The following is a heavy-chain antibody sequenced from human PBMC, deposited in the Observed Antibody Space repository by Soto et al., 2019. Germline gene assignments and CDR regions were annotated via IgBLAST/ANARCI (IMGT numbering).Heavy chain of an antibody. J-gene: IGHJ4*01. Sequence: QVQLVESGGGLVKPGGSLRLSCAASGFTFSDYYMSWIRQAPGKGLVWVSYISISGSTIYYADSVKGRFTISRDNAKNSLYMQLNSLRVDDTAVYYCAREVSYYYYRRYFDYWGHGTLVTVS. V-gene: IGHV3-11*01. CDR3: AREVSYYYYRRYFDY. D-gene: IGHD3-10*01. CDR1: GFTFSDYY. CDR2: ISISGSTI.